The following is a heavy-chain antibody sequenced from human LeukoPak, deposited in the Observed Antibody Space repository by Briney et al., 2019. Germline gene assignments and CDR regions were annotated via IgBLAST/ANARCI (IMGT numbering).Heavy chain of an antibody. J-gene: IGHJ4*02. CDR1: GGSISSGSYY. CDR3: ARLYSSGWKYYFDY. D-gene: IGHD6-19*01. Sequence: PSETLSLTCTVSGGSISSGSYYWSWIRQPAGKGLEWIGRIYTSGSTNYNPSLKSRVTISVDTSKNQFSLKLSSVTAADTAVYYCARLYSSGWKYYFDYWGQGTLVTVSS. V-gene: IGHV4-61*02. CDR2: IYTSGST.